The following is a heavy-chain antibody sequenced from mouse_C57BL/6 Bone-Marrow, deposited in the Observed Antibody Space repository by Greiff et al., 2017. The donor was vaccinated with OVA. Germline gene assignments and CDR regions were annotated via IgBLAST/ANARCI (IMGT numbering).Heavy chain of an antibody. V-gene: IGHV1-59*01. J-gene: IGHJ4*01. CDR3: ALDSSGYYAMDY. D-gene: IGHD3-2*02. Sequence: QVQLQQPGAELVRPGTSVKLSCKASGYTFTSYWMHWVKQRPGQGLEWIGVIDPSDSYTNYNQKFKGKATLTVDTSSSTAYMQLSSLTSEDSAVYDCALDSSGYYAMDYWGQGTSVTVSS. CDR2: IDPSDSYT. CDR1: GYTFTSYW.